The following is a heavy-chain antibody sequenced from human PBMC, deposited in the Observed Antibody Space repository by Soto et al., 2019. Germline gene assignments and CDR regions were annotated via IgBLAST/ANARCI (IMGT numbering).Heavy chain of an antibody. Sequence: QVQLQESGPRLVKPSGTLSLTCAVSGASISSTNWWTWVRQPPGKGLEWIGEIYHTGSTKYNQSLQSRVTISLDQHTTQFSLNLSYVTAADTAVYYCASLPPRIVVVVLPIPTWGQGTLVTVSS. CDR3: ASLPPRIVVVVLPIPT. CDR2: IYHTGST. V-gene: IGHV4-4*02. D-gene: IGHD2-15*01. CDR1: GASISSTNW. J-gene: IGHJ4*02.